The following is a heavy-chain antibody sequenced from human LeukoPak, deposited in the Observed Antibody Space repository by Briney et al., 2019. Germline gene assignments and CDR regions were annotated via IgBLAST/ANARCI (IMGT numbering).Heavy chain of an antibody. V-gene: IGHV4-59*08. CDR2: IYYSGST. Sequence: LETLSLTCDVSGGSLTSTNWWTWVRQPPGKGLEWFGYIYYSGSTKYNPSLKSRVTISVDTSKNQFSLKLSSVTAADTAVYYCARGARAGYNLDPFDYWGQGTLVTVSS. CDR3: ARGARAGYNLDPFDY. CDR1: GGSLTSTN. D-gene: IGHD5-24*01. J-gene: IGHJ4*02.